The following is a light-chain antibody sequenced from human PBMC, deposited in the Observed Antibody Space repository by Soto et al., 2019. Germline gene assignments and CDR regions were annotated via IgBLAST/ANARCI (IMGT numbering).Light chain of an antibody. CDR2: WAS. Sequence: DIVMTQSPEYLPGSLGERATVNCNSSQSGLYTPNAKNYLAWYQQKPGQPPRLLSDWASYREPGVPDRFSGSGSGTDCTLTISSLQAEDVAVYYCQQYHSTRLTFGGGTKVDIK. CDR3: QQYHSTRLT. CDR1: QSGLYTPNAKNY. J-gene: IGKJ4*02. V-gene: IGKV4-1*01.